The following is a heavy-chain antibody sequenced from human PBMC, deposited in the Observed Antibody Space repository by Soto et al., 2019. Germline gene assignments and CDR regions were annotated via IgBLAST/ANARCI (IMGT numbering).Heavy chain of an antibody. J-gene: IGHJ2*01. CDR2: IYSGGST. V-gene: IGHV3-53*01. CDR3: ARVGHYYIIVYYPSHWYFDL. Sequence: LXLSCAASGFTVRSNYMSWVRQAPGEGLEWVSVIYSGGSTYYADSVKGRFTISRDNSKNTLYIQMNSLRAEDTAVDYCARVGHYYIIVYYPSHWYFDLWGRGSLVTVSS. D-gene: IGHD3-22*01. CDR1: GFTVRSNY.